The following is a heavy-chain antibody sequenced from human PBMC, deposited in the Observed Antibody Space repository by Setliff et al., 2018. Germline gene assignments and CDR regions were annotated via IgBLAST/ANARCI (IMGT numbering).Heavy chain of an antibody. CDR3: ANGMFYDFWTNYPYYFGMDV. V-gene: IGHV3-23*01. Sequence: HPGGSLSLSCEASGFTFNGYAMTWVRQAPGKGLEWVSAISGSDDRTVYADSVKGRFTISRDTSKTTLYLQMNSLRAEDTAVYYCANGMFYDFWTNYPYYFGMDVWGHGTTVTVSS. CDR2: ISGSDDRT. D-gene: IGHD3-3*01. J-gene: IGHJ6*02. CDR1: GFTFNGYA.